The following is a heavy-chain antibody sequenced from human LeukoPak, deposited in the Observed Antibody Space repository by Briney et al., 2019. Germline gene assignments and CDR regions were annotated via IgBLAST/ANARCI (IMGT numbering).Heavy chain of an antibody. Sequence: SAKVSCKASGGTFSSYAISWVRQAPGQGLEWMGGIIPIFGTANYAQKFQGRVTITTDESTSTAYMELSSLRSEDTAVYYCARVGGDTDYYDSSGYYDYWGQGTLVTVSS. D-gene: IGHD3-22*01. CDR2: IIPIFGTA. J-gene: IGHJ4*02. CDR1: GGTFSSYA. V-gene: IGHV1-69*05. CDR3: ARVGGDTDYYDSSGYYDY.